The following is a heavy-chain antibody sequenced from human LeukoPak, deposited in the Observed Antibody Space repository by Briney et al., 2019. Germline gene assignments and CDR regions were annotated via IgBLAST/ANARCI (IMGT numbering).Heavy chain of an antibody. Sequence: SETLSLTCAVYGGSFSGYYWSWIRQPPGNGLEWIGEINHSGSTNYNPSLKSRVTISVDTSKNQFSLKLSSVTAADTAVYYCARGMAAAGRVGWFDPWGQGTLVTVSS. CDR2: INHSGST. CDR1: GGSFSGYY. CDR3: ARGMAAAGRVGWFDP. J-gene: IGHJ5*02. D-gene: IGHD6-13*01. V-gene: IGHV4-34*01.